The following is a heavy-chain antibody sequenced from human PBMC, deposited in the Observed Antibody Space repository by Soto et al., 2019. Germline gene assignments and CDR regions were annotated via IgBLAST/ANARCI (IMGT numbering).Heavy chain of an antibody. CDR1: GFTFSDYY. J-gene: IGHJ6*02. V-gene: IGHV3-11*06. CDR3: HRQSGVDV. Sequence: GGSLRLSCAASGFTFSDYYMSWIRQAPGKGLEWVSYISSSSSYTNYADSVKGRFTISRDNAKSMLYLQMSSLRTEDTAVYYCHRQSGVDVWGQGITVTVSS. CDR2: ISSSSSYT.